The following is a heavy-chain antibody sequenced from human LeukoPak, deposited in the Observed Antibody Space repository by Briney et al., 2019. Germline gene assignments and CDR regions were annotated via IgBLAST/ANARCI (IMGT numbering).Heavy chain of an antibody. CDR3: ARRSSLEY. V-gene: IGHV3-11*01. J-gene: IGHJ4*02. CDR2: IAPGGDGI. Sequence: PGGSLRLSCAASGFIFSDYYMTWIRQTPGKGLEFVSYIAPGGDGILYADSVKGRFTISRANAKRSLYLQMNNLRVDDSGVYYCARRSSLEYWGQGALVTVSS. CDR1: GFIFSDYY. D-gene: IGHD2-2*01.